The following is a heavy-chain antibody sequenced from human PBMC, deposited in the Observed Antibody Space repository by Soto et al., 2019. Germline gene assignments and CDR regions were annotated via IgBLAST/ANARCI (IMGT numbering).Heavy chain of an antibody. CDR1: GGSMRGYY. CDR3: VRGGSSGWLYFDS. Sequence: QVRLQESGPGLVRPSETLSLNCTVSGGSMRGYYWSWIRQSAVKGLEWIGRIYVTGNTHYNPSLSNRVTMSLDTSKQQFSLNLSSVTAADTAMYFCVRGGSSGWLYFDSWGQGILVTVSS. J-gene: IGHJ4*02. D-gene: IGHD6-19*01. CDR2: IYVTGNT. V-gene: IGHV4-4*07.